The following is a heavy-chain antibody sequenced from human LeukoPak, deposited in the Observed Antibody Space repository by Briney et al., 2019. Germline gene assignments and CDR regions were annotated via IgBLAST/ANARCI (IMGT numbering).Heavy chain of an antibody. J-gene: IGHJ5*02. V-gene: IGHV4-4*07. Sequence: SETLSLTCIVSGGSISGYHWSWIRQPARRGLEWIGRIYSSGSTNYNPSLKSRVSMSVDTSNNEFSLSLTSVTAADTAIDYCARGQDWFDPWGQGTLVTVSS. CDR3: ARGQDWFDP. CDR2: IYSSGST. CDR1: GGSISGYH.